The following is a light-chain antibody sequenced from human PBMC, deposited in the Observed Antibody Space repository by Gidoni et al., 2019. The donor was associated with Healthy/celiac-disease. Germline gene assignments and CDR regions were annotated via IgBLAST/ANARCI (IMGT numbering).Light chain of an antibody. V-gene: IGKV1-39*01. J-gene: IGKJ1*01. CDR2: AAS. CDR1: QSISNY. Sequence: DIQMTQSPSSLSASVGDRVTITCRASQSISNYLNWYQQKPGKAPKLLIYAASSLQSGVPSRFSVSGSGTDFTLTISSLQPEDFATYSCQQSYSTPVAFGQGTKVEIK. CDR3: QQSYSTPVA.